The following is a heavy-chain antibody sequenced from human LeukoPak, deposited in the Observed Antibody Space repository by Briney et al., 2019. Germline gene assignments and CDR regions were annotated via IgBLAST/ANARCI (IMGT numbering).Heavy chain of an antibody. V-gene: IGHV1-46*01. CDR3: ASVLRGWYPTPNDAFNI. J-gene: IGHJ3*02. CDR2: INPSGGTT. Sequence: ASVKVSCKASGYTFTNYYIHWVRQAPGQGLEWMGLINPSGGTTNCAQKFQGRVTMTRDMSTTTVYMHLSSLRSEDTAVYYCASVLRGWYPTPNDAFNIWGQGTMVTVSS. D-gene: IGHD6-19*01. CDR1: GYTFTNYY.